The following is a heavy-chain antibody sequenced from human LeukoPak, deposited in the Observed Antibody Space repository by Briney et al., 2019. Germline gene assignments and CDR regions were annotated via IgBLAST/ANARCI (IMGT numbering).Heavy chain of an antibody. J-gene: IGHJ3*02. D-gene: IGHD3-22*01. CDR1: GGTFSSYA. CDR3: AGTYYYDSSGSYRAFDI. CDR2: IIPIFGTA. V-gene: IGHV1-69*05. Sequence: SVKVSCKASGGTFSSYAISWVRQAPGQGLEWMGGIIPIFGTANYAQKFQGRVTITTDESTSTAYMELSSLRSEGTAVYYCAGTYYYDSSGSYRAFDIWGKGTMVTVSS.